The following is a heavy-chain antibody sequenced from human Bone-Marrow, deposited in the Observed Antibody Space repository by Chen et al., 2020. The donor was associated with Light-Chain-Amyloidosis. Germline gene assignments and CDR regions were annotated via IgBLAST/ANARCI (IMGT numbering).Heavy chain of an antibody. Sequence: QLHLQESGPGLVKPSETLSLRCSVSGGSMSSTDSNWGWFRQSPGKGLEWIGSTSISGTTNYSPSFKSRLSISVDTSKSQFFLKLTSVTAADTAVYYCVRDRRGGQRRVTLVIHREGGFDPWGHGTLVTVSS. CDR2: TSISGTT. V-gene: IGHV4-39*07. CDR1: GGSMSSTDSN. CDR3: VRDRRGGQRRVTLVIHREGGFDP. D-gene: IGHD3-10*01. J-gene: IGHJ3*01.